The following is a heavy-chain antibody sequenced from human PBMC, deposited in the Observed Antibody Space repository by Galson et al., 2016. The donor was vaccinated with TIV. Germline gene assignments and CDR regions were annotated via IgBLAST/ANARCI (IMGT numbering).Heavy chain of an antibody. CDR1: GFTFSNFA. CDR3: AKTIAVSGVLINYFYYGMDV. V-gene: IGHV3-23*01. CDR2: ISATGGST. J-gene: IGHJ6*02. D-gene: IGHD3-3*01. Sequence: SLRLSCAASGFTFSNFAMHWVRQAPGKGLEWVSSISATGGSTYYADSVKGRFTTSRDNSEDQLYLQMNSLRAEDTAVYYCAKTIAVSGVLINYFYYGMDVWGHGTTVSVSS.